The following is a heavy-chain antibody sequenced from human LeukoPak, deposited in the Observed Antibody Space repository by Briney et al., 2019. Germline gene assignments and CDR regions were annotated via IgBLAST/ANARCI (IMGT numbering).Heavy chain of an antibody. CDR1: GYTFTSYY. D-gene: IGHD3-22*01. CDR2: INPSGGST. V-gene: IGHV1-46*01. CDR3: ARDSDALDYYDSSGPDY. Sequence: ASVKVSCKASGYTFTSYYMHWVRQAPGQGLEWMGIINPSGGSTSYAQKFQGRVTMTTDTSTSTAYMELRSLRSDDTAVYYCARDSDALDYYDSSGPDYWGQGTLVTVSS. J-gene: IGHJ4*02.